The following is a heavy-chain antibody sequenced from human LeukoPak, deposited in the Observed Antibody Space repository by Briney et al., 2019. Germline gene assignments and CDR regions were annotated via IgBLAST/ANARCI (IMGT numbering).Heavy chain of an antibody. J-gene: IGHJ6*02. V-gene: IGHV3-30-3*01. CDR1: GFTFSNFA. CDR2: ISYDGDNE. D-gene: IGHD3-16*01. CDR3: ARVRGGRSWYYYGMDV. Sequence: GRSLRLSCAASGFTFSNFAMHWVRQAPGKGLEWVAVISYDGDNEYYADSVKGQFTISRDNSKDRLYLQMNSLRPEDTAMYYCARVRGGRSWYYYGMDVWGRGTTITVSS.